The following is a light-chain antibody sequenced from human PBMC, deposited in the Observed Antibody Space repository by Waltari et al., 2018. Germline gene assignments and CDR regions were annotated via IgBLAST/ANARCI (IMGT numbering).Light chain of an antibody. Sequence: QAIRNELGWYQQKPGKAPKLLIYAASSLQTGVPSRFSGSGSGTDFTLTITSLQPEDFAIYYCLQDSNYPRTFGQGTKVEIK. J-gene: IGKJ1*01. CDR1: QAIRNE. CDR3: LQDSNYPRT. CDR2: AAS. V-gene: IGKV1-6*01.